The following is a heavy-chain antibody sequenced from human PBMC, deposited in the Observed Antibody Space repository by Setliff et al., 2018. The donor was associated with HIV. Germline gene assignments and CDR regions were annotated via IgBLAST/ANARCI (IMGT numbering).Heavy chain of an antibody. Sequence: VASVKVSCKASGGSFTSYTFSWVRQAPGQGLEWMGRIIPIVTIAHYAEQFVGRVTITADKSTSTTYMEVSSLRSEDTAVYYCATPLAHDSSGREPFDYWGQGTLVTVSS. D-gene: IGHD3-22*01. V-gene: IGHV1-69*02. CDR3: ATPLAHDSSGREPFDY. J-gene: IGHJ4*02. CDR1: GGSFTSYT. CDR2: IIPIVTIA.